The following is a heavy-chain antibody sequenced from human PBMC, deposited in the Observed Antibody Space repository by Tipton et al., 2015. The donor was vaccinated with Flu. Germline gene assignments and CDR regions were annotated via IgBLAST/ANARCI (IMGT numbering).Heavy chain of an antibody. V-gene: IGHV4-4*07. CDR1: GDSISSYY. D-gene: IGHD3-16*01. CDR3: ARVIWGSSDADYYFDY. CDR2: IYTSGST. J-gene: IGHJ4*02. Sequence: TLSLTCTVSGDSISSYYWSWIRQPAGKGLEWIGRIYTSGSTNYNPSLKSRVTMSVDTSKNQFSLKLSSVTAADTAVYYCARVIWGSSDADYYFDYWGQGTLVTVSS.